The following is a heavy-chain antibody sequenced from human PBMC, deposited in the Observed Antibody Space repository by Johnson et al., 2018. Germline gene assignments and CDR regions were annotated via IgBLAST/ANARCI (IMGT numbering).Heavy chain of an antibody. D-gene: IGHD3/OR15-3a*01. Sequence: VQLGQAGAEVRKARASMKVCCKASGYTFTNYDINWVRQAPGQGLEWVGWMTPNSGDSGSAQKFQGRVTMTRSTSTSTAYMELSSLTSEDTAVYYCARANFGTGYSFYYYLDVWGEGTTVTVSS. CDR2: MTPNSGDS. CDR1: GYTFTNYD. V-gene: IGHV1-8*01. CDR3: ARANFGTGYSFYYYLDV. J-gene: IGHJ6*03.